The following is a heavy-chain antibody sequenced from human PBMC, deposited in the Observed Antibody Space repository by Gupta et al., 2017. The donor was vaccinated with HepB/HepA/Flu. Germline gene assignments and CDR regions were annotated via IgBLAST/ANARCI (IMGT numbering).Heavy chain of an antibody. CDR3: ARHVLYESRGRTSYFDY. CDR1: GDSIRDSMYY. CDR2: IFNSGTT. Sequence: QLQLQESGPGLVKPSETLSITCTVSGDSIRDSMYYWGWIRKPRGKGLEWIGIIFNSGTTYYGPYIRSRVTVSVDKSTNKFSLQMTSVTAKDTAIYYCARHVLYESRGRTSYFDYWGQGTLVNVSS. D-gene: IGHD3-22*01. J-gene: IGHJ4*02. V-gene: IGHV4-39*01.